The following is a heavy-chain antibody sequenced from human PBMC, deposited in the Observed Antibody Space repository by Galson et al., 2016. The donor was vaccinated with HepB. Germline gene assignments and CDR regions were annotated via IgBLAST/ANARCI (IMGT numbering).Heavy chain of an antibody. CDR1: GYSFNSYH. V-gene: IGHV1-46*02. Sequence: SVKVSCKASGYSFNSYHIHWARQAPGQGLEWLGIISPSGGGTYYAQKFAGRVAVTSDSSTSTVYMELNGLRSEDTALYYCARGNARMASAVPLIDNWGQGTLVTVSS. CDR3: ARGNARMASAVPLIDN. CDR2: ISPSGGGT. D-gene: IGHD5-24*01. J-gene: IGHJ4*02.